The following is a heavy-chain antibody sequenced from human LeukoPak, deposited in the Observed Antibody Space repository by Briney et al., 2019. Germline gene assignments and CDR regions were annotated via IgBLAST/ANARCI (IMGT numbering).Heavy chain of an antibody. Sequence: GGSLRLSCAASGFAFSIYAMSWVRQAPGKGLEWVSAVSGSGGSTYYADSVKGRFSISRDISKNTLYLQMNSLRAEDTAVYYCAKDGDLDYWGQGTLVTVSS. CDR2: VSGSGGST. CDR3: AKDGDLDY. D-gene: IGHD7-27*01. CDR1: GFAFSIYA. J-gene: IGHJ4*02. V-gene: IGHV3-23*01.